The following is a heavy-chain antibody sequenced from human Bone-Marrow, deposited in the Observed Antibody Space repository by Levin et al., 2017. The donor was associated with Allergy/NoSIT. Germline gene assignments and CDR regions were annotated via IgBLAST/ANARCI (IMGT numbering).Heavy chain of an antibody. CDR3: ASGIYDYIWGSLFDY. V-gene: IGHV3-48*03. D-gene: IGHD3-16*01. Sequence: PGASVKVSCAASGFTFSSYEMNWVRQAPGKGLEWVSYISSSGSTIYYADSVKGRFTISRDNAKNSLYLQMNSLRAEDTAVYYCASGIYDYIWGSLFDYWGQGTLVTVSS. CDR2: ISSSGSTI. J-gene: IGHJ4*02. CDR1: GFTFSSYE.